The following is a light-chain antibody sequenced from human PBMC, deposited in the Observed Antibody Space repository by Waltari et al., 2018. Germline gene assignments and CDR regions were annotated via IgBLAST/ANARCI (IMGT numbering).Light chain of an antibody. Sequence: QSVLTQPPSMSGAPGQRVTISCTGSSSNIGAHYDVPWYHQLPETSPKLLIYPNNNRPSEVPDRFSASKSGTSAFLAIAGRQPEDEADYYCQSFDASLGYVFGTGTRVTVL. J-gene: IGLJ1*01. CDR2: PNN. V-gene: IGLV1-40*01. CDR1: SSNIGAHYD. CDR3: QSFDASLGYV.